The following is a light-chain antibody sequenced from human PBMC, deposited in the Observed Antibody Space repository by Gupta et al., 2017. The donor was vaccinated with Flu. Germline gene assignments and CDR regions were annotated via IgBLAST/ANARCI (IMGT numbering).Light chain of an antibody. CDR3: ATWDDSLNVYV. CDR2: YDD. CDR1: SSNIGNNA. Sequence: QSVLTHPPSVSEAPRQTVTISCSGSSSNIGNNAVNWYQQFPGKAPKLLIYYDDLLPSGVSDRFSGSKSGTSASLAIXGXQSEDEXDYYCATWDDSLNVYVFGTGTKVTVL. J-gene: IGLJ1*01. V-gene: IGLV1-36*01.